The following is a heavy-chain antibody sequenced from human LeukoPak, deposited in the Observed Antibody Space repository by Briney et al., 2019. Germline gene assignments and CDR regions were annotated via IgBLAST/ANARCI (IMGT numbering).Heavy chain of an antibody. J-gene: IGHJ4*02. D-gene: IGHD3-10*01. CDR1: GSKFDDYG. Sequence: GGSLRLSCAASGSKFDDYGMIWVREDPGKGLEWVSGINWNGGSLGYADSVKGRFTISRDNAKNSLYLQMNSLRAEDTAFYYCARTLFFGDLFFDFWGQGTLVTVSS. CDR2: INWNGGSL. V-gene: IGHV3-20*04. CDR3: ARTLFFGDLFFDF.